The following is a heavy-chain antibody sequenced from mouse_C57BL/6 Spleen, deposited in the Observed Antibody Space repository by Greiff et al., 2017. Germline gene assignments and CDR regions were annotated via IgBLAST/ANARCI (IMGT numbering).Heavy chain of an antibody. J-gene: IGHJ1*03. D-gene: IGHD3-2*02. CDR2: INPSNGGT. Sequence: QVQLQQPGTELVKPGASVKLSCKASGYTFTSYWMHWVKQRPGQGLEWIGNINPSNGGTNYNEKFKSKATLTIDKSSSTAYMQLSSLTSEDSAVYYCAREAGGSYWYFDVWGTGTTVTVSS. CDR1: GYTFTSYW. V-gene: IGHV1-53*01. CDR3: AREAGGSYWYFDV.